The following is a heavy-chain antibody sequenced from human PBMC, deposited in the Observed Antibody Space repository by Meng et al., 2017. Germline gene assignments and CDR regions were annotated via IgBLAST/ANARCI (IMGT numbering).Heavy chain of an antibody. CDR2: IIPIFGTA. Sequence: SVKVSCKASGGTFSSYAISWVRQAPGQGLEWMGGIIPIFGTANYAQKFQGRVTITTDESTSTAYMELSSLRSEDTAVYYCARVLSGWHVGYYYGMDVWGQGTTATVSS. J-gene: IGHJ6*02. V-gene: IGHV1-69*05. CDR1: GGTFSSYA. D-gene: IGHD6-19*01. CDR3: ARVLSGWHVGYYYGMDV.